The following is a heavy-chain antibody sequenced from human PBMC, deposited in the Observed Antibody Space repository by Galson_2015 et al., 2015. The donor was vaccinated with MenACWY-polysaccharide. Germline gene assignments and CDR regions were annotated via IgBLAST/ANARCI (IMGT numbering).Heavy chain of an antibody. D-gene: IGHD2-21*02. V-gene: IGHV1-69*04. CDR1: RGTLSNYA. J-gene: IGHJ5*02. Sequence: SVKVSCKASRGTLSNYAISWVRQAPGQGLEWMGRIIPFVATTNYAQQFQGRVTITADTSTKTVHMEVTSLRYEDTAVYYCVRVSCDGGHCYFGHWGQGTLLTVSS. CDR2: IIPFVATT. CDR3: VRVSCDGGHCYFGH.